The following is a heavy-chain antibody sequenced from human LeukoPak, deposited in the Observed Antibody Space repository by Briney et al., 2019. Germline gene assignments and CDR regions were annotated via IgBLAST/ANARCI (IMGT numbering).Heavy chain of an antibody. D-gene: IGHD1-26*01. CDR3: ARDEYSGNYGPWFDP. CDR2: IYTSGST. V-gene: IGHV4-61*02. Sequence: SETLSLTCTVSGGSISSGNYYWSWIRQPAGKGLEWIGRIYTSGSTNYNPSLKSRVTISVDTSKNQFSLKLSSVTAADTAVYYCARDEYSGNYGPWFDPWGQGTLVTVSS. CDR1: GGSISSGNYY. J-gene: IGHJ5*02.